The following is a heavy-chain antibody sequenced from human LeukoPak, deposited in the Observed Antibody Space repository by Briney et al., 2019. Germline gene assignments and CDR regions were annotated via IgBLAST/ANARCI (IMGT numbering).Heavy chain of an antibody. CDR3: ARGTLYGGRNQYIWLDL. V-gene: IGHV4-34*01. D-gene: IGHD4-23*01. CDR2: VSHSGSS. Sequence: SETLSLTCAVYGGPFRGFFWSWIRQAPGKGLEWIGEVSHSGSSNYNPSLKSRINISLDTSKSQFSLRLTSVTAADTAVYYCARGTLYGGRNQYIWLDLWGQGTLVTVSS. J-gene: IGHJ5*02. CDR1: GGPFRGFF.